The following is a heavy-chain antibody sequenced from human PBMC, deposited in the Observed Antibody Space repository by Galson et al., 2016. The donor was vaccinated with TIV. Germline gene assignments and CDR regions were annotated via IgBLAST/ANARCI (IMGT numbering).Heavy chain of an antibody. CDR2: FDPEDFKT. D-gene: IGHD2/OR15-2a*01. V-gene: IGHV1-24*01. J-gene: IGHJ5*02. CDR3: ATVAWFPGLSLAT. CDR1: GNSLNELV. Sequence: SVKVSCKVSGNSLNELVMHWVRQAPGKGLEWMGGFDPEDFKTVYPQKFQGRVTMTADTYRDTAYMELGSLRIEDTAVYYCATVAWFPGLSLATWVQGTLVTVSS.